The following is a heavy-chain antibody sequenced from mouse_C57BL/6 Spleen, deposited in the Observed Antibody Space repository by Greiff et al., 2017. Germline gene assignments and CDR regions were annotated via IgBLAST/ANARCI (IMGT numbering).Heavy chain of an antibody. Sequence: VQLQQPGAELVRPGSSVKLSCKASGYTFTSYWMHWVKQRPIQGLEWIGNIDPSDSETHSNQKFKDKATLTVDKSSSTAYMQLSSLTSEDSAVYYCARSLDYYGSSYFYAMDYWGQGTSVTVSS. CDR3: ARSLDYYGSSYFYAMDY. V-gene: IGHV1-52*01. J-gene: IGHJ4*01. CDR1: GYTFTSYW. CDR2: IDPSDSET. D-gene: IGHD1-1*01.